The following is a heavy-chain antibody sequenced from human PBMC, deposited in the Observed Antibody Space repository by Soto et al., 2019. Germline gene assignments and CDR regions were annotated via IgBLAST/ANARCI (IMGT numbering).Heavy chain of an antibody. Sequence: QVQLVQSGAEVKKPGSSVKVSCKASGGTFSSYAISWVRQAPGQGLEWMGVIIPIFGTANYAQKFQGRVTITADESTSTAYMELSSLRSEDTAVYYCARIGRGSGWYWFDPWGQGTLVTVSS. CDR2: IIPIFGTA. J-gene: IGHJ5*02. CDR1: GGTFSSYA. CDR3: ARIGRGSGWYWFDP. V-gene: IGHV1-69*01. D-gene: IGHD6-19*01.